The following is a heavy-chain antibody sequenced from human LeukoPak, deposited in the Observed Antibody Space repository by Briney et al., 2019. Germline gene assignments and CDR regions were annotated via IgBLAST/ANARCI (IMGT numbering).Heavy chain of an antibody. CDR2: ISAYNGNT. D-gene: IGHD2-8*01. J-gene: IGHJ4*02. CDR3: ARDHSGDCTNGVCYSL. V-gene: IGHV1-18*01. Sequence: ASVKVSCKASGYTFTSYSISWVRQAPGQGLEWMGWISAYNGNTNYAQKLQGRVTMTTDTSTSTAYMELRSLRSDDTAVYYCARDHSGDCTNGVCYSLWGQGTLVTVSS. CDR1: GYTFTSYS.